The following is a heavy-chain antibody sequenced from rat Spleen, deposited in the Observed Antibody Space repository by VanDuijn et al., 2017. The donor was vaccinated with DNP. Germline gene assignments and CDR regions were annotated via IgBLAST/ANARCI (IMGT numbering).Heavy chain of an antibody. J-gene: IGHJ2*01. Sequence: EVQLVESGGGPVQPGRSLKLSCAASGFTFSDYYMAWVRQAPTKGLEWVATISFDNGGTYFLDSVKGRFTISRDNAKSTLYMQMDGMSSEATATYYCSRDEGGGARFDYWGQGVMVTVSS. CDR1: GFTFSDYY. CDR3: SRDEGGGARFDY. V-gene: IGHV5-20*01. CDR2: ISFDNGGT. D-gene: IGHD1-11*01.